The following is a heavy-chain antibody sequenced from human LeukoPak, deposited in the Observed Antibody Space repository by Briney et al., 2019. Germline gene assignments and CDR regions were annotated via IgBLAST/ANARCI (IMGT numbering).Heavy chain of an antibody. J-gene: IGHJ4*02. D-gene: IGHD3-10*01. Sequence: GGSLRLSCAASGFTFSSYWMSWVRQAPGKGLEWVANIKQDGSEKYYVDSVKGRFTISRDNAKNSLYLQMNSLRAEDTAVYYCATSLRFGELLLDYWGQGTLVTVSS. CDR3: ATSLRFGELLLDY. CDR2: IKQDGSEK. V-gene: IGHV3-7*03. CDR1: GFTFSSYW.